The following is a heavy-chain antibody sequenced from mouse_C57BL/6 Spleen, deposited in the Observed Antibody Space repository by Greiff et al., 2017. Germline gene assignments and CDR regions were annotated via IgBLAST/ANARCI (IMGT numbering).Heavy chain of an antibody. CDR1: GYTFTSYW. Sequence: QVQLQQPGAELVKPGASVKLSCKASGYTFTSYWMHWVKQRPGQGLEWIGMIHPNSGSTNYNEKFKSKATLTVDKSSSTAYMQLSSLTSEDSAVYYCARDDYGYDRDYAMDYWGQGTSVTVSS. J-gene: IGHJ4*01. CDR3: ARDDYGYDRDYAMDY. D-gene: IGHD2-2*01. CDR2: IHPNSGST. V-gene: IGHV1-64*01.